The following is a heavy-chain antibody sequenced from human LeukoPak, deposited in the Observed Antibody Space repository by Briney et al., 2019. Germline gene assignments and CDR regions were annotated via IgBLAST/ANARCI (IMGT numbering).Heavy chain of an antibody. CDR2: ISYDGSNK. D-gene: IGHD3-22*01. J-gene: IGHJ4*02. CDR1: GFTFSSYG. CDR3: AKGTYYYDSSGYYS. Sequence: GGSLGLSCAASGFTFSSYGMHWVRQAPGKGLEWVAVISYDGSNKYYADSVKGRFTISRDNSKNTLYLQMNSLRAEDTAVYYCAKGTYYYDSSGYYSWGQGTLVTVSS. V-gene: IGHV3-30*18.